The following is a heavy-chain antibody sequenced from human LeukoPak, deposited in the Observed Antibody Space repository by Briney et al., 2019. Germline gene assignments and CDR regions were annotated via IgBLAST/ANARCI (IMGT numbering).Heavy chain of an antibody. CDR2: INHSGST. Sequence: PSETLSLTCAAYGGSFSGYYWSWIRQPPGKGLEWIGEINHSGSTNYNPSLKSRVTISLDTSKNQFSLKLSSVTAADTAVYYCARESIYDSSGYYYGYWGQGTLVTVSS. J-gene: IGHJ4*02. CDR3: ARESIYDSSGYYYGY. CDR1: GGSFSGYY. V-gene: IGHV4-34*01. D-gene: IGHD3-22*01.